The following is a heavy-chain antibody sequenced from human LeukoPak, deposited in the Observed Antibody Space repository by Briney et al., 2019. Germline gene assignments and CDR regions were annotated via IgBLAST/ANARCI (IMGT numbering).Heavy chain of an antibody. CDR1: GVSISRSNW. V-gene: IGHV4-4*02. Sequence: PSGTLSLTCAVSGVSISRSNWWSWVRQTPGKGLEWLGEIYHSGSTNYNPSLKSRVTISVDQSENQFSLKLSSATAADTAVYYCASKDYNYLAFDFWGQGTLVTVSS. CDR2: IYHSGST. J-gene: IGHJ4*02. D-gene: IGHD5-24*01. CDR3: ASKDYNYLAFDF.